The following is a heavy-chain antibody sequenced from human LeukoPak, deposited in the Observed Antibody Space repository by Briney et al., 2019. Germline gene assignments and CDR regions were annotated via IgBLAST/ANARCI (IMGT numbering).Heavy chain of an antibody. CDR3: ARFRGSENWFDP. V-gene: IGHV1-18*01. CDR2: ISAYNGNT. Sequence: GSSVKVSCKPSGYTFTSYGIRWVRQAPGQGLTWMEWISAYNGNTNYAQKLQGRVTMTTDTSTSTAYMELRSLRSDGTAVYYCARFRGSENWFDPWSQGTLVTVSS. D-gene: IGHD1-26*01. CDR1: GYTFTSYG. J-gene: IGHJ5*02.